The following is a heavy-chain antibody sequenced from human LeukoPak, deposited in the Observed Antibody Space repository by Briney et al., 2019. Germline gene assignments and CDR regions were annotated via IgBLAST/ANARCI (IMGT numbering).Heavy chain of an antibody. CDR2: INHSGST. J-gene: IGHJ4*02. CDR3: ARDRYYYDSSARYFDY. V-gene: IGHV4-34*01. CDR1: GGSFSGYY. D-gene: IGHD3-22*01. Sequence: SETLSLTCAVYGGSFSGYYWSWIRQPPGKGLEWIGEINHSGSTNYNPSLKSRVTISVDTSKNQFSLKLSSVTAADTAVYYCARDRYYYDSSARYFDYWGQGTLVTVSS.